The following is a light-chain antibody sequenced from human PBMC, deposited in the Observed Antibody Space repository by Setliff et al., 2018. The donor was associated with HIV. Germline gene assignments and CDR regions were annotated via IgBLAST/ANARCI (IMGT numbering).Light chain of an antibody. J-gene: IGLJ2*01. V-gene: IGLV2-14*03. Sequence: QSALTQPASVSGSPGQSITVSCTGTSGDIGGYNYASWYQHHPDKAPKLMIYDVNNRPSGVSNRFSGSKSGNTASLTISGLQAEDEADYYCGTWDSSLSAGIFGGGTK. CDR1: SGDIGGYNY. CDR2: DVN. CDR3: GTWDSSLSAGI.